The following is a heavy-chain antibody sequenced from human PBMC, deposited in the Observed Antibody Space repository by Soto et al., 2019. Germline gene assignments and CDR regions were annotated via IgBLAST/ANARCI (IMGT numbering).Heavy chain of an antibody. Sequence: QVQLVESGGGVVQPGRSLRLSCAASGFTFSSYGMHWVRRAPGKGLEWVAVISYDGSNKYYADSVKGRFTISRDNSKNTLYQQMNSLRAEDTAVYYCAKAFPGSSSDAFDIWGQGTMVTVSS. D-gene: IGHD6-6*01. CDR1: GFTFSSYG. CDR2: ISYDGSNK. V-gene: IGHV3-30*18. CDR3: AKAFPGSSSDAFDI. J-gene: IGHJ3*02.